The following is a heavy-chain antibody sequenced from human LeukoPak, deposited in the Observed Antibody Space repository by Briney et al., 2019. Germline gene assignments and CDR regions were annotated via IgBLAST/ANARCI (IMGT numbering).Heavy chain of an antibody. J-gene: IGHJ4*02. CDR3: ARTPVLGPPRVSYFDY. D-gene: IGHD3-3*02. CDR2: INPNSGGT. V-gene: IGHV1-2*02. Sequence: ASVKVSCKASGYTFTGYYMNWVRQAPGQGLEWMGWINPNSGGTSYAQKFQGRVTMTRDTSISTAYMELSRLRSDDTAVYYCARTPVLGPPRVSYFDYWGQGPLVTVSS. CDR1: GYTFTGYY.